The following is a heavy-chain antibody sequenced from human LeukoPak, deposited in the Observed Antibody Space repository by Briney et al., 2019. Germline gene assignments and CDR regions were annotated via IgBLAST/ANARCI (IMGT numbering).Heavy chain of an antibody. Sequence: SETLSLTCTVSGGSLSSYYWSWIRQPPGKGLEWIGYIYYSGSTNYNPSLKSRVTISVDTSKNQFSLKLSSVTAADTAVYYCARSDYYDSSGYYGYWGQGTLVTVSS. CDR3: ARSDYYDSSGYYGY. V-gene: IGHV4-59*01. J-gene: IGHJ4*02. CDR2: IYYSGST. D-gene: IGHD3-22*01. CDR1: GGSLSSYY.